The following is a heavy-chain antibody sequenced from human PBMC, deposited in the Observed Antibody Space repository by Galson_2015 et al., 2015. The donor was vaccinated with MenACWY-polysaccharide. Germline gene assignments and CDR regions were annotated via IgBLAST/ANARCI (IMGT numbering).Heavy chain of an antibody. CDR3: ARDYCSRTSCYGMDG. V-gene: IGHV3-30-3*01. J-gene: IGHJ6*02. CDR1: GFTFSSHA. Sequence: SLRLSCATSGFTFSSHAMHWVRQAPGKGLEWVAIISYDGTNKYNADSVKGRFTISRDNSKNTLYLQMNSLRGEDTAVYYCARDYCSRTSCYGMDGWGQGTTVTVSS. D-gene: IGHD2-2*01. CDR2: ISYDGTNK.